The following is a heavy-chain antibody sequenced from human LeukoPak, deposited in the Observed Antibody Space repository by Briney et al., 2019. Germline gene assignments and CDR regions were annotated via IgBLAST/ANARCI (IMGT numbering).Heavy chain of an antibody. CDR1: GGTFSSYA. V-gene: IGHV1-69*13. CDR3: AVNYYDSSGYFGY. J-gene: IGHJ4*02. CDR2: IIPIFGTA. D-gene: IGHD3-22*01. Sequence: SVKVSCKASGGTFSSYAISWVRQAPGQGLEWMGGIIPIFGTANYAQKFQGRVTVTADESTSTAYMELSSLRSEDTAVYYCAVNYYDSSGYFGYWGQGTLVTVSS.